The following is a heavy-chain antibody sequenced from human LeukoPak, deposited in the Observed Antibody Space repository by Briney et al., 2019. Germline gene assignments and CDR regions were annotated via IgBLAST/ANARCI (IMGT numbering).Heavy chain of an antibody. V-gene: IGHV4-34*01. J-gene: IGHJ4*02. CDR3: ATVGGRQWLDRAFDY. D-gene: IGHD6-19*01. Sequence: SETLSLTCAVYGGSFSGYYWSWIRQPPGKGLEWIGEINHSGSTNYNPSLKSRVTISVDTSKNQFSLKLSSVTAADTAVYYCATVGGRQWLDRAFDYWGQGTLVTVSS. CDR1: GGSFSGYY. CDR2: INHSGST.